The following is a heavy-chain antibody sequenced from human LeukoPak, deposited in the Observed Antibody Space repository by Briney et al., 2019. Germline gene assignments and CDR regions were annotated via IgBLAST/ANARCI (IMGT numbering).Heavy chain of an antibody. CDR3: DYQGK. CDR1: GFTFSDYY. D-gene: IGHD5-12*01. Sequence: GGSLRLSCAASGFTFSDYYMSWIRKAPGKGLEWVSYISSSSSYTNYADSVKGRFTISRASVKILVYLQMNSLRDEDTAVYYCDYQGKWGQGTLVTVSS. V-gene: IGHV3-11*06. J-gene: IGHJ1*01. CDR2: ISSSSSYT.